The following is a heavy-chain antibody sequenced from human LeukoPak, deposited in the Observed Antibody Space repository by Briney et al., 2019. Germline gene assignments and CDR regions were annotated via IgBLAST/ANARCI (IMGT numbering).Heavy chain of an antibody. Sequence: SETLSLTCAVSGGSISSGGYSWSWIRQPPGKGLEWIGYIYHSGSTYYNPSLKSRVTISVDRSKNQFSLKLSSVTAADTAVYYCARGRRTVPMVRGLPGRVFDYWGQGTLVTVSS. D-gene: IGHD3-10*01. J-gene: IGHJ4*02. CDR1: GGSISSGGYS. CDR3: ARGRRTVPMVRGLPGRVFDY. V-gene: IGHV4-30-2*01. CDR2: IYHSGST.